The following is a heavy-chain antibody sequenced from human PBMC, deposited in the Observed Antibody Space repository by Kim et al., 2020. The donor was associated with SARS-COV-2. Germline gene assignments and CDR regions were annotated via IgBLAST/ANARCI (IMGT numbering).Heavy chain of an antibody. Sequence: SETLSLTCTVSGGSISSYYWSWIRQPPGKGLEWIGYIYYSGSTYSNPSHTSRDTISVDTTKNPFPLKLSPVTAADTAVYYCAQLWNRPGNWFDPWGQGTLVTVSS. CDR2: IYYSGST. D-gene: IGHD1-1*01. V-gene: IGHV4-59*13. CDR3: AQLWNRPGNWFDP. CDR1: GGSISSYY. J-gene: IGHJ5*02.